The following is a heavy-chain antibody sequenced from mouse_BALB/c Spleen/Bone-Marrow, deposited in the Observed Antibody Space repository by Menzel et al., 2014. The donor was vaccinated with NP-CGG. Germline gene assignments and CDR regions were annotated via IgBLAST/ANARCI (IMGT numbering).Heavy chain of an antibody. CDR3: ARDGDYDEGYAMDY. CDR2: INPGSGGT. V-gene: IGHV1-54*01. Sequence: VKVVESGAEQVRPGTSVKVSCKASGYAFTNYLIERVKQRPGQGLEWIGVINPGSGGTNYNEKFKGKATLTADKSSSTAYMQLSSLTSDDSAVYFCARDGDYDEGYAMDYWGQGTSVTVSS. CDR1: GYAFTNYL. D-gene: IGHD2-4*01. J-gene: IGHJ4*01.